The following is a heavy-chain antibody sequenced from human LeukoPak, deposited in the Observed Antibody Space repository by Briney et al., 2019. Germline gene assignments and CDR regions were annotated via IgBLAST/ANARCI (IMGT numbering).Heavy chain of an antibody. CDR3: ARDRGGAKLDY. J-gene: IGHJ4*02. D-gene: IGHD3-16*01. CDR2: ISSSSSYI. CDR1: GFTFSSYS. Sequence: GGSLRLSCAASGFTFSSYSMTWVRQAPGKGLEWVSSISSSSSYIYYADSVKGRFTISRDNAKISLFLQMNSLRAEDTAVYYCARDRGGAKLDYWGQGTLVTVSS. V-gene: IGHV3-21*01.